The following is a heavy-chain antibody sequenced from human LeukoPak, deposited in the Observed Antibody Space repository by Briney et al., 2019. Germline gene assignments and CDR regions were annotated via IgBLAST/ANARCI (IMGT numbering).Heavy chain of an antibody. CDR1: GGSISSGDYY. D-gene: IGHD2-2*01. Sequence: SETLSLTCTVSGGSISSGDYYWSWIRQPPGKGLEWIGYIYYSGSTYYNPSLKSRVTISVDTSKNQFSLQLSSVTAADTAVYYCARDQVIVPAVDYWGQGTLVTVSS. CDR2: IYYSGST. V-gene: IGHV4-30-4*08. CDR3: ARDQVIVPAVDY. J-gene: IGHJ4*02.